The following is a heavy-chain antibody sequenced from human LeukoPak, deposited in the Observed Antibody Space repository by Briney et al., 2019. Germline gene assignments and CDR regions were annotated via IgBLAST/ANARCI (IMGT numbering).Heavy chain of an antibody. J-gene: IGHJ4*02. Sequence: PGGSLRLSCAASGFTFSNYGMCWVRQAPGKGLEWVSVIRGSGGGTYYADSVKGRFTISRDNSKNTVYLQMNSLRAEDTAVYYCVKARMPHCGTDCLESWGQGTLVTVSS. CDR3: VKARMPHCGTDCLES. CDR2: IRGSGGGT. D-gene: IGHD2-21*02. CDR1: GFTFSNYG. V-gene: IGHV3-23*01.